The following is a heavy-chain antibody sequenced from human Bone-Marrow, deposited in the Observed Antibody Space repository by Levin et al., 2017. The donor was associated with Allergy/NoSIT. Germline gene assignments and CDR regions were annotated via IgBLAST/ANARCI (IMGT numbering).Heavy chain of an antibody. CDR2: ISKSGSDS. V-gene: IGHV3-11*05. J-gene: IGHJ4*02. D-gene: IGHD2-8*02. Sequence: GGSLRLSCAVSGFSFSAYYMSWVRQAPGKGPEWISKISKSGSDSNYADSVKGRFTISRDNAKNSLYLEMNSLRVEDTAIYYCTKEDWWRFDYWSLGTLVTVSS. CDR3: TKEDWWRFDY. CDR1: GFSFSAYY.